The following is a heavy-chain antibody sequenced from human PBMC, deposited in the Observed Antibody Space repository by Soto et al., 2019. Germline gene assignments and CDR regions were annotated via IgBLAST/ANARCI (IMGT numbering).Heavy chain of an antibody. CDR3: TRGGDGSWADFDY. V-gene: IGHV5-51*01. Sequence: SLKISCKGSGYSFTSYWIGWVRQMPGKGLEWMGIIYPGDSDTRYSPPFQGQVTVSADKSISTAYLQWSSLKASDTAMYYCTRGGDGSWADFDYWXQGTLVTVSS. CDR1: GYSFTSYW. J-gene: IGHJ4*02. D-gene: IGHD6-13*01. CDR2: IYPGDSDT.